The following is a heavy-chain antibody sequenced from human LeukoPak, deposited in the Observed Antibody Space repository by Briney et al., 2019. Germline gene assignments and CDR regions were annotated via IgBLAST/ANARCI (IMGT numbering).Heavy chain of an antibody. V-gene: IGHV4-34*01. D-gene: IGHD2-2*02. CDR2: INHSGST. Sequence: SETLSLNCAVYGGSFSGYYCSWSRQPPGKGLEWIGEINHSGSTNYNPSLKSRVTISVDTSKNQFSLKLSSVTAADTAVYYCARVNQRGYCSSTSCYTWFDPWGQGTLVTVSS. CDR3: ARVNQRGYCSSTSCYTWFDP. CDR1: GGSFSGYY. J-gene: IGHJ5*02.